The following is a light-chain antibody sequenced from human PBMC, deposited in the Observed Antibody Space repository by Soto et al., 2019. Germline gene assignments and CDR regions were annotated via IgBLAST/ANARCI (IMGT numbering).Light chain of an antibody. Sequence: QSVLTQPPSASGTPGQRVTISCSGSSSNIGSHSVSWYQQLPKTAPKLLIYSSNARPSGVPDRISGSKSGTSASLAISGLQSEDEADYYCAAWDDSLNAPVFGGGTKVTVL. CDR1: SSNIGSHS. V-gene: IGLV1-44*01. CDR3: AAWDDSLNAPV. CDR2: SSN. J-gene: IGLJ2*01.